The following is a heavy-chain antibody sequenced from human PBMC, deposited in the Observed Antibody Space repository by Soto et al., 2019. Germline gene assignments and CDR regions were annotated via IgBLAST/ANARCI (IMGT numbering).Heavy chain of an antibody. J-gene: IGHJ4*02. Sequence: QVQLQESGPGLVKPSGTLSLTCAVSGGSISTSNWWSWVRQPPGKGLEWIGEVYRTGSTNYNPSLESRLTISVDKSKNPFSLKLTSVTAADSAVYYCAIPRATIAAAAIFDCWGQGTLVTVSS. D-gene: IGHD6-13*01. CDR1: GGSISTSNW. CDR2: VYRTGST. CDR3: AIPRATIAAAAIFDC. V-gene: IGHV4-4*02.